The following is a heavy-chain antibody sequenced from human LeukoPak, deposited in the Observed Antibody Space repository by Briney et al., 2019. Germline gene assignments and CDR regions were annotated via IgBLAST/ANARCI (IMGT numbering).Heavy chain of an antibody. V-gene: IGHV3-74*01. CDR3: ARISAYGY. D-gene: IGHD2-2*01. J-gene: IGHJ4*02. CDR2: INNDGVST. CDR1: GFTLSSYW. Sequence: GGSLRLSCATSGFTLSSYWMHWVRQVPGKGLEWLSRINNDGVSTSYADSVKGRFTISRDNAKNTLYLRMNSLRAEDTAVYYCARISAYGYWGQGTLVTVSS.